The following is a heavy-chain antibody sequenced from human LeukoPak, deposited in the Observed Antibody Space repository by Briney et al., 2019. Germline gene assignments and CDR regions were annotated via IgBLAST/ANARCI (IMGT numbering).Heavy chain of an antibody. D-gene: IGHD6-19*01. CDR3: ARERGEWLVYYFDY. J-gene: IGHJ4*02. CDR2: ISSSGSTI. V-gene: IGHV3-11*04. CDR1: GFTFSDYY. Sequence: KPGGSLRLSCAASGFTFSDYYMSWIRQAPGKGLEWVSYISSSGSTIYYADSVKGRFTISRDNAKNSLYLQMNSLRAEDTAVHYCARERGEWLVYYFDYWGQGTLVTVSS.